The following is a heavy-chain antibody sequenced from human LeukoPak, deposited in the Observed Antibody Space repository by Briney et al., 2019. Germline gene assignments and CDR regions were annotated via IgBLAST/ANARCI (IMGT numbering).Heavy chain of an antibody. CDR2: IIPMFGTT. CDR3: ASVAVTTWAPDGHMDV. D-gene: IGHD4-11*01. Sequence: SVKASCKASGGTFSNYAISWVRQAPGQGLEWMGRIIPMFGTTNYAQNFQGGVTITTDESTSTAYMEVSSLRIEDTAVYYCASVAVTTWAPDGHMDVWGKGTTVTVSS. CDR1: GGTFSNYA. J-gene: IGHJ6*03. V-gene: IGHV1-69*05.